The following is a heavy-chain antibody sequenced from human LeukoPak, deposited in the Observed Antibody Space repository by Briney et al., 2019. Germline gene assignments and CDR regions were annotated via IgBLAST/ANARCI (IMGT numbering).Heavy chain of an antibody. CDR2: INPNSGGT. J-gene: IGHJ4*02. CDR3: ARGQVIYDIFTGPFDY. CDR1: GYTFTGYY. V-gene: IGHV1-2*02. Sequence: ASVKVSCKASGYTFTGYYMHWVRQAPGQGLEWMGWINPNSGGTNYAQKFQGRVTMTRDTSISTAYMELSRLRSDDTAVYYCARGQVIYDIFTGPFDYWGQGTLVTVSS. D-gene: IGHD3-9*01.